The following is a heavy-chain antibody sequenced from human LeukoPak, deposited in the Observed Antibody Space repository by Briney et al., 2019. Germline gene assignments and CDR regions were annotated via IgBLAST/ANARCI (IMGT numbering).Heavy chain of an antibody. D-gene: IGHD4-11*01. Sequence: PSETLSLTCTVSGGSISSSSYYWGWIRQPPGKGLEWIGSIYYSGSTYYNPSLKSRVTISVDTSKNQFSLKLSSVAAADTAVYYCAGRYASWAVTTENWFDPWGQGTLVTVSS. CDR3: AGRYASWAVTTENWFDP. J-gene: IGHJ5*02. V-gene: IGHV4-39*07. CDR2: IYYSGST. CDR1: GGSISSSSYY.